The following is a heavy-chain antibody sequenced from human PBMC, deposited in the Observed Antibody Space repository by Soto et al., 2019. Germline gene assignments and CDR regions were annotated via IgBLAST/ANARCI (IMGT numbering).Heavy chain of an antibody. CDR2: IYYSGST. J-gene: IGHJ4*02. V-gene: IGHV4-59*08. CDR3: KSSNYYDSSGYYSPSYFDS. Sequence: SETLSLTCTVSGGSISSYCWSWIRQPPGKGLEWIGYIYYSGSTNSNPSLESRVTISVDTSKGQFSLKLSSVTAADTAVYYCKSSNYYDSSGYYSPSYFDSWGQGTLVTVSS. D-gene: IGHD3-22*01. CDR1: GGSISSYC.